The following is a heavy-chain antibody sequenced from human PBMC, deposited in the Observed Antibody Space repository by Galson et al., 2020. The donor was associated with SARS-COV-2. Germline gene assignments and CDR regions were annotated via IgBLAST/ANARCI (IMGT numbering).Heavy chain of an antibody. D-gene: IGHD2-15*01. V-gene: IGHV3-30*18. Sequence: GGSLRLSCAASGFTFSSYGMHWVRQAPGKGLEWVAVISYDGSNKYYADSVKGRFTISRDNSKNTLYLQMNSLRAEDTAVYYCAKDLLGNSDPVYYYYYGMDVWGQGTTVTVSS. CDR3: AKDLLGNSDPVYYYYYGMDV. CDR1: GFTFSSYG. CDR2: ISYDGSNK. J-gene: IGHJ6*02.